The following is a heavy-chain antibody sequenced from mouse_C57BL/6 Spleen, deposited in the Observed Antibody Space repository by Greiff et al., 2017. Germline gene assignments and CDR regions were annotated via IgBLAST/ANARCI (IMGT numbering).Heavy chain of an antibody. CDR3: VRQMRDAMDY. J-gene: IGHJ4*01. CDR2: IRSKSNNYAT. CDR1: GFSFNTYA. Sequence: EVQGVESGGGLVQPKGSLKLSCAASGFSFNTYAMNWVRQAPGKGLEWVARIRSKSNNYATYYADSVKDRFTISRDDSESMLYLQMNNLKTEDTAMYYCVRQMRDAMDYWGQGTSVTVSS. V-gene: IGHV10-1*01.